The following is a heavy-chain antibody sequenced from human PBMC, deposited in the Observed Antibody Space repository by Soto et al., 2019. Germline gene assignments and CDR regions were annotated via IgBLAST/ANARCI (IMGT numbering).Heavy chain of an antibody. V-gene: IGHV4-39*01. J-gene: IGHJ4*02. CDR1: GGSISSSSYY. CDR3: ARLPRGSYFDY. CDR2: IFYSGST. Sequence: QLQLQESGPGLVKPSETLSLTCTVSGGSISSSSYYCGCIRQPPGKGLEWIGNIFYSGSTYYNPSLTSRVTISVATSKNQFSRKLSSVTAADTAVYSCARLPRGSYFDYWGQGTLVTVSS. D-gene: IGHD1-26*01.